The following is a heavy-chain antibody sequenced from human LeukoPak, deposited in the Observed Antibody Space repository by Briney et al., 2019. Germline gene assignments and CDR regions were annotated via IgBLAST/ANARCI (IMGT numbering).Heavy chain of an antibody. D-gene: IGHD6-6*01. CDR2: IYYSGST. CDR3: ASSSIAARPAGAFDY. V-gene: IGHV4-59*12. CDR1: GGSFSGYY. Sequence: SETLSLTCAVYGGSFSGYYWSWIRQPPGKGLEWIGYIYYSGSTNYNPSLKSRVTISVDTSKNQFSLKLSSVTAADTAVYYCASSSIAARPAGAFDYWGQGTLVTVSS. J-gene: IGHJ4*02.